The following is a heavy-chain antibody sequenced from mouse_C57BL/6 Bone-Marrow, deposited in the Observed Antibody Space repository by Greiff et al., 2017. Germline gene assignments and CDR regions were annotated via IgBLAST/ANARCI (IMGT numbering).Heavy chain of an antibody. V-gene: IGHV1-20*01. D-gene: IGHD1-1*01. Sequence: VQLQQSGPELVKPGDSVKISCKASGYSFTGYFMNWVMQSHGKSLEWIGRINPYNGDTFYNQKFKGKATLTVDKSSRTAHMELRSLTSEDSAVYYCAGPYYYGSSYGYFDVWGTGTTVTVSS. CDR3: AGPYYYGSSYGYFDV. J-gene: IGHJ1*03. CDR1: GYSFTGYF. CDR2: INPYNGDT.